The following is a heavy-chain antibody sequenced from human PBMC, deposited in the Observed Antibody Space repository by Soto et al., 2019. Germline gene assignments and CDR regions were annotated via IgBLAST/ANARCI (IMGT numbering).Heavy chain of an antibody. J-gene: IGHJ4*02. CDR2: IIPILGIA. D-gene: IGHD2-2*01. V-gene: IGHV1-69*08. Sequence: QVQLVQSGAEVKKPGSSVKVSCKASGGTFSSYTISWVRQAPGQGLEWMGRIIPILGIANYAQKFQGRVTITADKSTSTAYMELSSLRSEDTAVYYCARDLMYCSSTSCSYYFDYWGQGTLVTVSS. CDR1: GGTFSSYT. CDR3: ARDLMYCSSTSCSYYFDY.